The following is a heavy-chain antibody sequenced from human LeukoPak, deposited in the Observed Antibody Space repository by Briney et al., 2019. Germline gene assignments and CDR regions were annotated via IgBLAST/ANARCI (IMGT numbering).Heavy chain of an antibody. J-gene: IGHJ3*01. D-gene: IGHD6-13*01. Sequence: SETLSLTCTVSGGSISSGSYYWSWIRQPAGKGLEWIGRIYTSGSTNYNPSLKSRVTISVDTSKNHISLKLNSVTVADTAVYYCARVKGSSWPWGAFDLWGQGTMVTVSS. V-gene: IGHV4-61*02. CDR3: ARVKGSSWPWGAFDL. CDR1: GGSISSGSYY. CDR2: IYTSGST.